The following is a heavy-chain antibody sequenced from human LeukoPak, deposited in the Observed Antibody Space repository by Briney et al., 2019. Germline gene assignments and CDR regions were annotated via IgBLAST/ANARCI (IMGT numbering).Heavy chain of an antibody. D-gene: IGHD3-10*01. CDR2: MNPNSGNT. J-gene: IGHJ4*02. V-gene: IGHV1-8*01. CDR3: ARGRAPMVRGVIIFDY. Sequence: VSVKVSCKASGYTFTSYDINWVRQATGQGPEWMGWMNPNSGNTGYAQKFQGRVTMTRNTSISTAYMELSSLRSEDTAVYYCARGRAPMVRGVIIFDYWGQGTLVTVSS. CDR1: GYTFTSYD.